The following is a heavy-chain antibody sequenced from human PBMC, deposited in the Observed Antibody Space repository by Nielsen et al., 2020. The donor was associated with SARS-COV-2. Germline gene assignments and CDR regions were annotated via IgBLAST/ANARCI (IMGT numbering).Heavy chain of an antibody. Sequence: WIRQPPGKGLEWIGEIYHSGSTNYNPSLKSRVTISVDKSKNQFSLKLSSVTAADTAVYYCAREGSPRPYIVVVVAARGWFDPWGQGTLVTVSS. J-gene: IGHJ5*02. V-gene: IGHV4-4*02. CDR2: IYHSGST. CDR3: AREGSPRPYIVVVVAARGWFDP. D-gene: IGHD2-15*01.